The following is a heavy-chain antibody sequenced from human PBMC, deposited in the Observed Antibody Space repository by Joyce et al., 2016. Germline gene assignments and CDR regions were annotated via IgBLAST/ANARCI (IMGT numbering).Heavy chain of an antibody. CDR2: ICHTEST. CDR3: ASGFNFKGRSFFDY. Sequence: LQLQESGSGLVKPSQTLYTTCAVSGASVSSGGYSCSWIRQPPGKGLEWIGYICHTESTYYNPSLKSRVAISVYRSKNQFSLKLASVNAANSSVDYWASGFNFKGRSFFDYWGQGALVTVSS. V-gene: IGHV4-30-2*01. CDR1: GASVSSGGYS. J-gene: IGHJ4*02. D-gene: IGHD3-10*01.